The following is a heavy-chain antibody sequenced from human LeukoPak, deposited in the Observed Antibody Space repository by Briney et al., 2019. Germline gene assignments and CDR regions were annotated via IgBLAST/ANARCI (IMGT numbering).Heavy chain of an antibody. Sequence: GESLKISCKGSGYSFTSYWIDWVRQMPGKGLEWMGIIYPGDSDTRYSPSFQGQVTISADKSISTAYLQWSSLKASDTAMYYCARRGYCSGGSCYSAPFDYWGQGTLVTVSS. V-gene: IGHV5-51*01. J-gene: IGHJ4*02. CDR1: GYSFTSYW. CDR2: IYPGDSDT. CDR3: ARRGYCSGGSCYSAPFDY. D-gene: IGHD2-15*01.